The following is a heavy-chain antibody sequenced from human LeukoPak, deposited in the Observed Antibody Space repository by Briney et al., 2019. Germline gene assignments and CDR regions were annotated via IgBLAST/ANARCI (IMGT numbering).Heavy chain of an antibody. Sequence: PVASLRLSCAASGFTFSSYAMSWVRQGPGKGLEWVSAISGSGGSTYYADSVKGRFTISRDNSENTLYLQMNSLRAEDTAVYYCAKTTYYDFWSGPRYFDYWGQGTLVTVSS. D-gene: IGHD3-3*01. V-gene: IGHV3-23*01. CDR2: ISGSGGST. CDR1: GFTFSSYA. CDR3: AKTTYYDFWSGPRYFDY. J-gene: IGHJ4*02.